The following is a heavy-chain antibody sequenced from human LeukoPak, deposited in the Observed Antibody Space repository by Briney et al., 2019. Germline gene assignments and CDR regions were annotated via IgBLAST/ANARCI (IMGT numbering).Heavy chain of an antibody. CDR3: AKDRGLWFPHGMDV. J-gene: IGHJ6*02. CDR2: ISYDGSNK. D-gene: IGHD3-10*01. V-gene: IGHV3-30*18. Sequence: GGSLRLSCAASGFTFSSYGMHWVRQAPGKGLEWVAVISYDGSNKYYAGSVKGRFTTSRDNSKNTLYLQMNSLRAEDTAVYYCAKDRGLWFPHGMDVWGQGTTVTVSS. CDR1: GFTFSSYG.